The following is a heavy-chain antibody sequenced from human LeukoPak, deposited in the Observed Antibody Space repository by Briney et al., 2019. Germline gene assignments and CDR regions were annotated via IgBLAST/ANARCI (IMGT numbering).Heavy chain of an antibody. V-gene: IGHV4-39*07. D-gene: IGHD3-9*01. J-gene: IGHJ3*02. CDR2: IFYSGST. Sequence: SETLSLTCTVSGGSISTSNDYWGWIRQPPGKGLEWIGNIFYSGSTYYGPSLKSRLTISLDTSRNQFSLKLNSVTAADTAVYYCAKSTGYGLIDIWGLGTMVTVSS. CDR1: GGSISTSNDY. CDR3: AKSTGYGLIDI.